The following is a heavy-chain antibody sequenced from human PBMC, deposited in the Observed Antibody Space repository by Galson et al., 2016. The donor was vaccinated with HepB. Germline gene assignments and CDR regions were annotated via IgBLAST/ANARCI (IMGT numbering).Heavy chain of an antibody. CDR3: AKFSGCYEEKYFFDY. J-gene: IGHJ4*02. Sequence: SVKVSCKASGGIFSNFAISWVRQAPGQGLEWMGGIIPVFRTANYAQKFQGRVTITTDDSTSTAYMELRSLTSEDTAVYYCAKFSGCYEEKYFFDYWAQGTLVTVSS. CDR2: IIPVFRTA. CDR1: GGIFSNFA. V-gene: IGHV1-69*05. D-gene: IGHD6-19*01.